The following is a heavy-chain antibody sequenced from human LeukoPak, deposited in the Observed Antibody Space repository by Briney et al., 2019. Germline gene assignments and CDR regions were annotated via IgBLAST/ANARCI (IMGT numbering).Heavy chain of an antibody. CDR2: ISYDESDK. CDR1: GFTFSNYG. CDR3: AKGVVAATNAAYYGMDV. J-gene: IGHJ6*02. V-gene: IGHV3-30*18. D-gene: IGHD2-15*01. Sequence: GGSLRLSCAASGFTFSNYGMHWVRQAPGKGLEWVAVISYDESDKYYADSVKGRFTISRDNSKNTLYLQMNSLRPEDTAVYYCAKGVVAATNAAYYGMDVWGQGITVTVSS.